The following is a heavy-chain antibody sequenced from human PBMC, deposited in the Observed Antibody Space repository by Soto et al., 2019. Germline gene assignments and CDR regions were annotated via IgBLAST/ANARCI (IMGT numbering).Heavy chain of an antibody. CDR2: TYYRSKWYN. Sequence: SRTLSLTCAISGDSVSSNSAAWNWIRQSPSRGLEWLGRTYYRSKWYNDYAVSVKSRITINPDTSKNQFSLQLNSVTPEDTAVYYCARVGDIVATRGYSYYAMDVWGQGTTVTLSS. D-gene: IGHD5-12*01. CDR1: GDSVSSNSAA. CDR3: ARVGDIVATRGYSYYAMDV. J-gene: IGHJ6*02. V-gene: IGHV6-1*01.